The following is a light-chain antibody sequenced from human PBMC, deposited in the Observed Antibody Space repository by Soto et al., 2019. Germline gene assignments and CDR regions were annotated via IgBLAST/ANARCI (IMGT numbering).Light chain of an antibody. Sequence: DIQMTQSPSSLSVSVGDRVTITCRASETINTWLAWYQQKPGKAPKILIYDASKLERGVPSRLSGSGSGAEFTLTISSLQPDDLGTYYCQQYNSYPWTFGQGTKVDIK. CDR1: ETINTW. CDR2: DAS. J-gene: IGKJ1*01. CDR3: QQYNSYPWT. V-gene: IGKV1-5*01.